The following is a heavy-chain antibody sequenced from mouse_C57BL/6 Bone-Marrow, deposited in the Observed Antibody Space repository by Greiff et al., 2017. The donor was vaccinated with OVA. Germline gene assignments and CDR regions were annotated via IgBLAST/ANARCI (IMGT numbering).Heavy chain of an antibody. J-gene: IGHJ4*01. CDR3: ARHYCGSSDYAMDD. V-gene: IGHV1-55*01. D-gene: IGHD1-1*01. Sequence: QVQLQQPGAELVKPGASVKLSCKASGYTFTSYWITWVKQRPGQGLEWIGDIYPGSGSTNYNEKFKSKATLTVDTSSSTAYMQLSSLTSEDSAVYYCARHYCGSSDYAMDDWGQGTSVTVSS. CDR2: IYPGSGST. CDR1: GYTFTSYW.